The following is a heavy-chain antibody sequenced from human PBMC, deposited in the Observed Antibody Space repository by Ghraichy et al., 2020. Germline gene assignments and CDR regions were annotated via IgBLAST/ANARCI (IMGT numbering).Heavy chain of an antibody. D-gene: IGHD3-10*01. J-gene: IGHJ4*02. CDR3: ARDKLGTYSDY. V-gene: IGHV3-7*03. Sequence: GESLNISCAASGFIFSSYWMSWVRQAPGKGLEWVANIKQDGSEKYYVDSVKGRFIISRDNAKNSLYLQMNSLSAEDTAVYYCARDKLGTYSDYWGQGTLLTVSS. CDR1: GFIFSSYW. CDR2: IKQDGSEK.